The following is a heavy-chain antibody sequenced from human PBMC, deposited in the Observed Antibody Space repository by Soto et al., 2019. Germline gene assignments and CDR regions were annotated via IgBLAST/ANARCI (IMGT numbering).Heavy chain of an antibody. CDR3: ARASMYIWNDH. V-gene: IGHV1-8*01. J-gene: IGHJ5*02. CDR2: VNPSSGNT. Sequence: QVQLRQSGAEIKRPGAPVKVSCEASGYIFTTQDINWVRQASGQGLEWLGCVNPSSGNTVYAQKFHGRVTMTRDTSINTAYMELSSLRSDDTAVYYCARASMYIWNDHWGQGTLVTVSS. CDR1: GYIFTTQD.